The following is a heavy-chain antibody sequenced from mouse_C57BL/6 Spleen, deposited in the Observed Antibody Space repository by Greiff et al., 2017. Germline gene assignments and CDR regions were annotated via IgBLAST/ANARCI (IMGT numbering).Heavy chain of an antibody. CDR3: AREGLYGSSYYFDY. Sequence: EVQLVESGGGLVKPGGSLKLSCAASGFTFSDYGMPWVRQAPEKGLEWVAYISSGSSTIYYADTVKGRFTISRDNAKNTLFLQMTSLRSEDTAMYYCAREGLYGSSYYFDYWGQGTTLTVSS. CDR1: GFTFSDYG. D-gene: IGHD1-1*01. CDR2: ISSGSSTI. J-gene: IGHJ2*01. V-gene: IGHV5-17*01.